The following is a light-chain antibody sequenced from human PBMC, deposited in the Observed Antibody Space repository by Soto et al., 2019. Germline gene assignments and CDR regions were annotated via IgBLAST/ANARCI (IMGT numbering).Light chain of an antibody. V-gene: IGKV3-20*01. J-gene: IGKJ2*01. CDR2: GAS. Sequence: EIVLTQSPGTLSLSPGERATLSCRASQIVTTSYVAWYQQKPGQAPRLLMYGASHRATGIPGRFSGSGSGTDFTLTISRLEPEDFAVYYCQQYGSSPNTFGQGTKLEIK. CDR1: QIVTTSY. CDR3: QQYGSSPNT.